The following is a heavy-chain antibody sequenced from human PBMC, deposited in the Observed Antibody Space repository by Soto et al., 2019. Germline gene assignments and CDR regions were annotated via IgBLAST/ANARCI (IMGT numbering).Heavy chain of an antibody. D-gene: IGHD2-8*01. CDR3: ARGDSTDCSNGVCSFFYNHDMDV. Sequence: QVQLVQSGAEVKKPGASVKVSCKASGYSFTDYHIHWVRQAPGQGLEWLGRINPKSGGTSTAQKFQGWVTMTTDTSIIMASMVLTRLISDDTAIYYCARGDSTDCSNGVCSFFYNHDMDVWGQGTTVTVSS. CDR1: GYSFTDYH. CDR2: INPKSGGT. V-gene: IGHV1-2*04. J-gene: IGHJ6*02.